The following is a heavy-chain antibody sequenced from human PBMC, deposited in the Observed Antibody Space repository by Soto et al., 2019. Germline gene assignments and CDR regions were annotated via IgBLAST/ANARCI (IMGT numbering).Heavy chain of an antibody. J-gene: IGHJ4*02. V-gene: IGHV4-39*01. CDR2: IYYSGST. CDR3: ARQYSSSWYYHY. CDR1: GGSFSSYY. Sequence: SETLSLTCAVYGGSFSSYYWGWIRQPPGKGLEWIGSIYYSGSTYYNPSLKSRVTISVDTSKNQFSLKLSSVTAADTAVYYCARQYSSSWYYHYWGQGTLVTVSS. D-gene: IGHD6-13*01.